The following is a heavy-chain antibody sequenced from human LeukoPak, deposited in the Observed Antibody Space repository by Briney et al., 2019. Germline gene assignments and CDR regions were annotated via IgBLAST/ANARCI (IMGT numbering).Heavy chain of an antibody. D-gene: IGHD3-10*01. J-gene: IGHJ4*02. CDR2: IYYSGST. Sequence: SDTLSLTCTVSGGSIRSGGYHWTWIRRHPGKGLEWNRYIYYSGSTYYSPALKRRVTISVDTSKNQCSLELSSVTAADTAVYYCARDYYGSGSPRGHWGQGTLVTVSS. V-gene: IGHV4-31*03. CDR3: ARDYYGSGSPRGH. CDR1: GGSIRSGGYH.